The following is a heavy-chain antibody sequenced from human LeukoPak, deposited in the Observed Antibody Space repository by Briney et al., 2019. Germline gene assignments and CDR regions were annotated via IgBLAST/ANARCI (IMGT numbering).Heavy chain of an antibody. Sequence: SETLSLTCTVSGYSISSGYYWGWIRQPPGKGLEWIGSILHSGSTYYNPSLKSRVTISADTSKNQFSLKLSSVTAADTAVYYCARLYGGSFHAFDIWGQGTMVTVSS. CDR2: ILHSGST. D-gene: IGHD1-26*01. V-gene: IGHV4-38-2*02. CDR1: GYSISSGYY. CDR3: ARLYGGSFHAFDI. J-gene: IGHJ3*02.